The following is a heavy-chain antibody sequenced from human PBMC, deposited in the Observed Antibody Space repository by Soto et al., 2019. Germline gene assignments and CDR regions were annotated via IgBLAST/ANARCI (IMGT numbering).Heavy chain of an antibody. CDR3: ARDPDGGSSLDY. V-gene: IGHV1-3*01. CDR2: INAGNGNT. D-gene: IGHD1-26*01. J-gene: IGHJ4*02. Sequence: QVQLVQSGAEVKKPGASVKVSCKASGYTFTSYAMDWVRQAPGQRLEWMGWINAGNGNTKYSQKXXGXXTITRDTSASTDYMELSSLRSEDTAVYYCARDPDGGSSLDYWGQGTLVSVSS. CDR1: GYTFTSYA.